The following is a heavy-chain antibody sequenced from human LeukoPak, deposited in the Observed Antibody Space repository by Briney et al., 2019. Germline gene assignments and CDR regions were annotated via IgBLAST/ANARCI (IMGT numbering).Heavy chain of an antibody. J-gene: IGHJ4*02. Sequence: SETLSLTCAVSGDSISSHYWTWIRQPPGKGLEWIGYIYYNGSTNYNPSLESRVTISVDLSKDQFSLRLSSVTAADTAVYYCARAPNYYDSSGYGSFDYWGQGTLVTVSS. CDR3: ARAPNYYDSSGYGSFDY. CDR2: IYYNGST. CDR1: GDSISSHY. V-gene: IGHV4-59*11. D-gene: IGHD3-22*01.